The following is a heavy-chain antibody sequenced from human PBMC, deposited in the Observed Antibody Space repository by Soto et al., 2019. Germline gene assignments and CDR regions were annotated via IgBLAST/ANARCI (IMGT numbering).Heavy chain of an antibody. CDR2: ISAYNGNT. CDR1: GYTFTSYG. CDR3: AREVAAAGTPWNWFDP. D-gene: IGHD6-13*01. Sequence: QVQLVQSGAEVKKPGASVKVSCKATGYTFTSYGISWVRQAPGQGFEWMGWISAYNGNTNYAQKLQGRVTMTTDTSTSTAYMELRSLRSDDTAVYYCAREVAAAGTPWNWFDPWGQGTLVTVSS. J-gene: IGHJ5*02. V-gene: IGHV1-18*01.